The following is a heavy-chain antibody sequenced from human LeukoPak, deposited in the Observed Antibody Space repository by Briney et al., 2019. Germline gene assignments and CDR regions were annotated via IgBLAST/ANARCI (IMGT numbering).Heavy chain of an antibody. CDR3: ARATVGATSDFDY. V-gene: IGHV3-74*01. D-gene: IGHD1-26*01. J-gene: IGHJ4*02. CDR2: INTDGSST. Sequence: PGGSLRLSCAASAFTFSNYWMHWVRQAPGKGLVWVSRINTDGSSTSYVDSVKGRFTISRDNAKNTLYLQMNSLRAEDTAVYYCARATVGATSDFDYWGQGTLVTVSS. CDR1: AFTFSNYW.